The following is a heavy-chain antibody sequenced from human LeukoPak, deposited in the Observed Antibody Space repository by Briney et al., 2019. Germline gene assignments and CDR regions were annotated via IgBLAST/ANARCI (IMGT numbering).Heavy chain of an antibody. Sequence: PSETLSLTCTVSGGSISSSTYYWGWVRQPPGKGLEWIGSVSYSGTTYYNTSLKSRVTMSVDTSKNQFSLKLSSVTAADTAVYYCARDLGSGVYYYYYYMDVWGKGTTVTVSS. V-gene: IGHV4-39*07. J-gene: IGHJ6*03. CDR3: ARDLGSGVYYYYYYMDV. CDR1: GGSISSSTYY. D-gene: IGHD3-10*01. CDR2: VSYSGTT.